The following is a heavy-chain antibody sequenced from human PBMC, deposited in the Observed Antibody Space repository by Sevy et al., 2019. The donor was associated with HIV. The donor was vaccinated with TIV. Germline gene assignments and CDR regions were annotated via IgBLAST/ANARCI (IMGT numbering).Heavy chain of an antibody. J-gene: IGHJ4*02. CDR3: ARDRGAVTGDYFGY. Sequence: GGSLRLSCAASGFTLGDYYMSWIRQAPGKGLEWVSYTSSSGSATHYADSVKGRFTISRDNAKNTLYLQMNSLRAEDTAVYYCARDRGAVTGDYFGYWGQGTLVTVSS. CDR2: TSSSGSAT. CDR1: GFTLGDYY. D-gene: IGHD6-19*01. V-gene: IGHV3-11*04.